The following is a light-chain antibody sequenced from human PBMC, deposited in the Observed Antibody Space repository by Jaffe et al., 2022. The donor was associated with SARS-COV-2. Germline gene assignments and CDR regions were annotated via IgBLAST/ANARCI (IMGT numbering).Light chain of an antibody. CDR1: QSVSSN. CDR2: AVS. Sequence: EIVMTQSPATLSVSPGERATLSCRASQSVSSNLAWYQKKPGQAPRLLIYAVSTRATGIPARFSGSGSGTEFTLTISGLQSEDFVVYYCQQYKNWPYTFGQGTNLEIK. J-gene: IGKJ2*01. V-gene: IGKV3-15*01. CDR3: QQYKNWPYT.